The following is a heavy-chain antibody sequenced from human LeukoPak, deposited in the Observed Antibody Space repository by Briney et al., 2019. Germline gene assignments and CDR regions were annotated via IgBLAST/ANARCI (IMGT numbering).Heavy chain of an antibody. V-gene: IGHV4-59*01. CDR2: IYYSGST. CDR3: ARSLRSKVPAAMVIGY. J-gene: IGHJ4*02. D-gene: IGHD2-2*01. Sequence: PSETLSLTCTVSGGSISSYYWSWIRQPPGKGLEWIGYIYYSGSTNYNPFLKSRVTISVDTSKNQFSLKLSSVTAADTAVYYCARSLRSKVPAAMVIGYWGQGTLVTVSS. CDR1: GGSISSYY.